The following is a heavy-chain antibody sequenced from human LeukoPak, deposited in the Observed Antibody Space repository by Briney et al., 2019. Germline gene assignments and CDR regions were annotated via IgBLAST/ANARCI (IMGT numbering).Heavy chain of an antibody. Sequence: GESLKISCKASGYSFPDYWIGWVRQMPGEGLELMGIIYPGDSDTRYSPSFEGQVTISADKSISTAYLQWSSLKASDTAMYYCARHPKRDYGDYGPGDYRGQGTLVTVSS. CDR1: GYSFPDYW. D-gene: IGHD4-17*01. CDR3: ARHPKRDYGDYGPGDY. V-gene: IGHV5-51*01. CDR2: IYPGDSDT. J-gene: IGHJ4*02.